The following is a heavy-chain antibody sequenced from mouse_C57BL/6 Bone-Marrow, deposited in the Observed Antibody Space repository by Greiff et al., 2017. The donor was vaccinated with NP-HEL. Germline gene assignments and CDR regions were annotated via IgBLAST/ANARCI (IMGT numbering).Heavy chain of an antibody. CDR2: INPGSGGT. CDR1: GYAFTNYL. Sequence: QVQLQQSGAELVRPGTSVKVSCKASGYAFTNYLIEWVKQRPGQGLEWIGVINPGSGGTNYNEKFKGKATLTADKSSSTAYMQLRSLTSEDSAVYFCARSGVTTVVAPFAYWGQGTLVTVSA. D-gene: IGHD1-1*01. CDR3: ARSGVTTVVAPFAY. V-gene: IGHV1-54*01. J-gene: IGHJ3*01.